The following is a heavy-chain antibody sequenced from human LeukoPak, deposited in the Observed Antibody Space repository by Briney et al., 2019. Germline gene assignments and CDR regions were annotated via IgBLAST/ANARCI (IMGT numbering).Heavy chain of an antibody. CDR1: GFTFSSYA. CDR2: ISGSGGST. D-gene: IGHD3-10*01. J-gene: IGHJ4*02. V-gene: IGHV3-23*01. Sequence: GGSLRLSCAASGFTFSSYAMSWVRQAPGKGLEWVSAISGSGGSTYYADSVKGRFTISRDNSKNTLYLQMNSLRAEDTAVYYCAKVAHMVRGVWGVSFDYWGQGTLVTVSS. CDR3: AKVAHMVRGVWGVSFDY.